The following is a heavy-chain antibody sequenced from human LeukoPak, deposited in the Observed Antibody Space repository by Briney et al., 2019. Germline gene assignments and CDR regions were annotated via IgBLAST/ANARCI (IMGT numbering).Heavy chain of an antibody. D-gene: IGHD3-3*01. CDR1: GFTFSSYA. CDR2: ISYDGSNK. V-gene: IGHV3-30*04. CDR3: AKDFYDFWSGYAPHFGY. J-gene: IGHJ4*02. Sequence: GGSLRLSCAASGFTFSSYAMHWVRQAPGKGLEWVAVISYDGSNKYYADSVKGRFTISRDNSKNTLYLQMNSLRAVDTAVYYCAKDFYDFWSGYAPHFGYWGQGTLVTVSS.